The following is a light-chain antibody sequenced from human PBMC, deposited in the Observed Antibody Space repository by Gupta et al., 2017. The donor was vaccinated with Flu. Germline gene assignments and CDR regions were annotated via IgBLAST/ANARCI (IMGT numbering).Light chain of an antibody. CDR1: NIGTKS. CDR2: DDS. J-gene: IGLJ3*02. CDR3: QVRDSISDHWV. V-gene: IGLV3-21*02. Sequence: GGNNIGTKSVHWYQQKPGQAPVLVVYDDSDRPSGIPERISGSNSGNTATLTISRVEAGDEADYYCQVRDSISDHWVFGGGTKLTVL.